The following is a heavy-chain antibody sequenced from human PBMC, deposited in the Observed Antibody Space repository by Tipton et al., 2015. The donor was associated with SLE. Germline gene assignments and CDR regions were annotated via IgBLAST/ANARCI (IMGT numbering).Heavy chain of an antibody. CDR2: IYYSGST. V-gene: IGHV4-39*01. J-gene: IGHJ4*02. Sequence: TLSLTCTVSGGSISSYYWGWIRQPPGKGLEWIGSIYYSGSTYYNPSLKSRVTISVDTSKNQFSLKLSSVTAADTAVYYCARHGDIAVAGRGYFAYWGQGTLVTVSS. CDR3: ARHGDIAVAGRGYFAY. CDR1: GGSISSYY. D-gene: IGHD6-19*01.